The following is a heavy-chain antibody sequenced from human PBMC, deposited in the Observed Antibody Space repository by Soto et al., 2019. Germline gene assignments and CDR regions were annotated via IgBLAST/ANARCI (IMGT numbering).Heavy chain of an antibody. J-gene: IGHJ3*02. Sequence: GGSVKDYFKASGYPFTGYYMHLVRQAPGQGLEWMGWINPNSGGTNYAQKFQGRVTMTRDTSISTAYMEPSRLRSDDTAVYYCAQAVAASGLFDIWGQGTMVTVSS. CDR1: GYPFTGYY. D-gene: IGHD6-19*01. V-gene: IGHV1-2*02. CDR3: AQAVAASGLFDI. CDR2: INPNSGGT.